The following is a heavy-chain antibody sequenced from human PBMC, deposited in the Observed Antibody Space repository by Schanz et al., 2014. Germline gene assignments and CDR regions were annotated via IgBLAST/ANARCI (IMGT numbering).Heavy chain of an antibody. Sequence: EVQLLESGGGLVQPGGSLRLSCAASAFALNNYDMTWVRQAPGKGLEWVSCIRGSGGSTLYADSVQGRFTISRDDSKNMLYLQMNSLRAEDTAVYFCARDGGRDGYNLAFDVWGQGTLVTVSS. CDR1: AFALNNYD. V-gene: IGHV3-23*01. J-gene: IGHJ3*01. CDR3: ARDGGRDGYNLAFDV. CDR2: IRGSGGST. D-gene: IGHD5-12*01.